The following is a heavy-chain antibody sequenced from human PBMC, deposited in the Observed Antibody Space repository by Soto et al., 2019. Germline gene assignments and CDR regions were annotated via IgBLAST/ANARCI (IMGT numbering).Heavy chain of an antibody. CDR1: GFTFSSYG. J-gene: IGHJ4*02. CDR2: ISYDGINK. V-gene: IGHV3-30*18. Sequence: GGSLRLSCAASGFTFSSYGIHWVRQAPCKGLEWVAVISYDGINKYYADSVKGRFTISRDNSRNTLYLQMNSLRAEDTAVYYCAKDQGRGGYSYGYFYPYFDYWGQRTLVTVSS. CDR3: AKDQGRGGYSYGYFYPYFDY. D-gene: IGHD5-18*01.